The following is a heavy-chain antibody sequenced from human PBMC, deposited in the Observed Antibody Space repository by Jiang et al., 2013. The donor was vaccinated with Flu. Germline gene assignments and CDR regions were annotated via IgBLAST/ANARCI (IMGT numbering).Heavy chain of an antibody. Sequence: QLVESGPGLVKPSETLSLTCTVSGGSISSSYWSWIRQPPGKGLEWIGYIYYSGSTNYNPSLKSRVTISVDTSKIQFSLKLSSVTAADTAVYYCARSPSFAPFDYWGQGTLVTVSS. V-gene: IGHV4-59*01. CDR2: IYYSGST. D-gene: IGHD2-21*01. CDR1: GGSISSSY. CDR3: ARSPSFAPFDY. J-gene: IGHJ4*02.